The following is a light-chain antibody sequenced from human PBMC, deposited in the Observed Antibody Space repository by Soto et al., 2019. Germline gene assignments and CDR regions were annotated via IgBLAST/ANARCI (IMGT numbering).Light chain of an antibody. J-gene: IGKJ4*01. CDR2: DAS. CDR3: QKFNNYPLS. V-gene: IGKV1D-13*01. Sequence: IQLTLSLSFLSASVGYIFTITCRASQGISSYLAWYQQKPGKAPKLLIYDASSLESGVPSRFSGSGSGTDFTLTISSLQPEDFATYYCQKFNNYPLSCGGGSMGDIK. CDR1: QGISSY.